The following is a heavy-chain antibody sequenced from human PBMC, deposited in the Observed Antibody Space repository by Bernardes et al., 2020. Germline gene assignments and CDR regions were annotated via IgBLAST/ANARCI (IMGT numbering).Heavy chain of an antibody. V-gene: IGHV4-39*01. CDR3: ARRQWLVLAMDV. Sequence: SESRSLTCTVSGGSISSSSYYWGWNRQPPGKGLEWIGSIYYSGRTYYNPSLKSRVTISVYTSKNQFSLKLSSVTAADTAVYYCARRQWLVLAMDVWGQGTTVTVSS. CDR1: GGSISSSSYY. D-gene: IGHD6-19*01. J-gene: IGHJ6*02. CDR2: IYYSGRT.